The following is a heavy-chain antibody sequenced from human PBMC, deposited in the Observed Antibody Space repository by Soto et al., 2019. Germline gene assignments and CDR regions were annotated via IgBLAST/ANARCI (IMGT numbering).Heavy chain of an antibody. CDR2: IFYIGNT. V-gene: IGHV4-39*01. CDR1: GDSIGGSNFY. J-gene: IGHJ5*02. CDR3: ARTGRIAIFGVVTEFDP. D-gene: IGHD3-3*01. Sequence: SETLSLTCTVSGDSIGGSNFYWGWLRQPPGKGLEWIGSIFYIGNTYYNPSLKSRVIMSVDTSKNQLSLRLNSVTAADTAVYYCARTGRIAIFGVVTEFDPWGPGTLVTVSS.